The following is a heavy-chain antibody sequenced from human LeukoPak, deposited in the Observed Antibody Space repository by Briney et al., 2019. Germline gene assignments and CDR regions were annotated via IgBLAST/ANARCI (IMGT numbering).Heavy chain of an antibody. D-gene: IGHD3-22*01. CDR1: GDSISSYY. J-gene: IGHJ3*01. CDR2: IYYSGST. Sequence: SETLSLTCTVSGDSISSYYWSWIRQPPGKGLEWIGYIYYSGSTNYNPSLKSRVTISVDTSKNQFSLKLSSVTAADTAVYFCARSERIIMILGGAFVVWGQGTMVTVSS. CDR3: ARSERIIMILGGAFVV. V-gene: IGHV4-59*08.